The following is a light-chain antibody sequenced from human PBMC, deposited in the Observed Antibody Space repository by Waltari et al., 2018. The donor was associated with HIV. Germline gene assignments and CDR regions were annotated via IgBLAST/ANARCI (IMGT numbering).Light chain of an antibody. J-gene: IGKJ1*01. CDR3: QQYDSYPWT. V-gene: IGKV1-5*03. CDR1: QNIRNW. CDR2: KAS. Sequence: DIQLTQSPSTLSASVGDGVTISCRASQNIRNWLARYQQKTGKAPRSLWDKASSLESGVPSRFSGSGSGTDVTLTLSSLRPEDFATYYCQQYDSYPWTFGPGTKVEIK.